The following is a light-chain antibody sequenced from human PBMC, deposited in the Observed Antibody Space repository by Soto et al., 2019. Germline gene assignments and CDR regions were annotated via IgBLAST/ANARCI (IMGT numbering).Light chain of an antibody. CDR2: EVV. Sequence: QSALAQPPSASGSPGQSVTISCPGTKNDVGFYDFVSWYQHHPGKAPRLIIYEVVQRPSGVPDRFSGSKSGNTASLTVSGLQAADEADYFCKSYAGSNTYVFGSGTKVTVL. V-gene: IGLV2-8*01. CDR3: KSYAGSNTYV. CDR1: KNDVGFYDF. J-gene: IGLJ1*01.